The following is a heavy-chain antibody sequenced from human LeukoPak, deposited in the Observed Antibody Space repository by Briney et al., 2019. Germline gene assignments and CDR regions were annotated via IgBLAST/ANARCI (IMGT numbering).Heavy chain of an antibody. J-gene: IGHJ4*02. CDR2: IYYGGST. D-gene: IGHD6-13*01. Sequence: SETLSLTCTVSGGSISNYYWNWIRQPPGRGLEWIGYIYYGGSTNYNPSLKSRVTMSVDTSKNQFSLKLSSVTAADTAVYYCARAAAATVGLLDYWGQGTLVTVSS. CDR1: GGSISNYY. V-gene: IGHV4-59*01. CDR3: ARAAAATVGLLDY.